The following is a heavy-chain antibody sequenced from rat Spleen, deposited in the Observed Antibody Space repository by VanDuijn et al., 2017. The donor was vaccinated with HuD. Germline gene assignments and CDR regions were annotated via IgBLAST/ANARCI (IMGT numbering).Heavy chain of an antibody. V-gene: IGHV5-20*01. CDR1: GFTFSDYY. CDR3: TTVVQGHGFAY. J-gene: IGHJ3*01. Sequence: EVQLVESGGGLVQPGRSLKLSCAVSGFTFSDYYMSWVRQAPTRGLEWVASIKYEGDSIYYRDSVKGRFTISRDNAQNTLYLQMNSLRSEDTATYYCTTVVQGHGFAYWGQGTLVTVSS. CDR2: IKYEGDSI. D-gene: IGHD1-1*01.